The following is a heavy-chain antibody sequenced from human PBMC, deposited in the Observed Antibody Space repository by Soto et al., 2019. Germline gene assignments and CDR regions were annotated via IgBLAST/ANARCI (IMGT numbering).Heavy chain of an antibody. V-gene: IGHV3-30-3*01. CDR2: ISYDGSNK. D-gene: IGHD3-10*01. CDR1: GFTFSSYA. J-gene: IGHJ5*02. Sequence: PGGSLRLSCAASGFTFSSYAMHWVRQAPGKGLEWVAVISYDGSNKYYADSVKGRFTISRDNSKNTLYLQMNSLRAEDTAVYYCARGDIWFGELDPNWFDPWGQGTLVTVSS. CDR3: ARGDIWFGELDPNWFDP.